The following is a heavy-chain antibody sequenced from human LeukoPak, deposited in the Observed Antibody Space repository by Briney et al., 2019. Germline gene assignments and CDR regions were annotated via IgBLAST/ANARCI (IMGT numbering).Heavy chain of an antibody. CDR1: GYTFTSYA. CDR3: ARDQEGFDY. J-gene: IGHJ4*02. CDR2: IYPRDGST. V-gene: IGHV1-46*01. Sequence: ASVKVSCKASGYTFTSYAMNWVRQAPGQGHEWMGMIYPRDGSTSYAQKFQGRVTVTRDTSTSTVHMELSGLRSEDTAVYYCARDQEGFDYWGQGPLVTVSS.